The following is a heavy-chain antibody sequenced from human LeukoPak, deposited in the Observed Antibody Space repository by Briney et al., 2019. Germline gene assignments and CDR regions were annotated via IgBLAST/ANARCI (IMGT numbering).Heavy chain of an antibody. J-gene: IGHJ1*01. CDR2: TSGSGDTT. D-gene: IGHD5-18*01. V-gene: IGHV3-23*01. Sequence: GGSLRLSCAASGFKFSSYGMRWVRQAPGKGLEWVSVTSGSGDTTYYADSVKGRFTISRDNSKNTLYLQMNSLRAEDTAVYYCAAARVPEYFQHWGQGTLVTVSS. CDR3: AAARVPEYFQH. CDR1: GFKFSSYG.